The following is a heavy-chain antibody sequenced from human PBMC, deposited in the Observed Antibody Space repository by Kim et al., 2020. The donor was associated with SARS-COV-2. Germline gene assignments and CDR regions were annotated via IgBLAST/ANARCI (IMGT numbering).Heavy chain of an antibody. J-gene: IGHJ1*01. Sequence: SVKGRFTISRDNSKNTLYLQMNSLRAEDTAVYYCAKDRDDFWSGSEYFQHWGQGTLVTVSS. V-gene: IGHV3-23*01. D-gene: IGHD3-3*01. CDR3: AKDRDDFWSGSEYFQH.